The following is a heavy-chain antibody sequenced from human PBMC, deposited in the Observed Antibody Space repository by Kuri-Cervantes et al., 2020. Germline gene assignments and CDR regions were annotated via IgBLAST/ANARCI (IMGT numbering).Heavy chain of an antibody. J-gene: IGHJ4*01. CDR2: INPNFYVT. CDR3: ARSHCASFDY. CDR1: GYSYTDYY. V-gene: IGHV1-69-2*01. D-gene: IGHD2-21*02. Sequence: EVKLEESGPELVKPGASVCISCKAPGYSYTDYYINWVKQSDGKSLEWIGNINPNFYVTSYNQKFKVKATLTVDQSSSTANMELDSHTSEYSAVYYCARSHCASFDYWGQGTTLTVSS.